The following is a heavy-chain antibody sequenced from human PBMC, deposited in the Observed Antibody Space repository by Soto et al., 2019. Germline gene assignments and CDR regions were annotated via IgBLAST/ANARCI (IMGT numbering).Heavy chain of an antibody. D-gene: IGHD2-8*01. J-gene: IGHJ6*02. CDR1: GGSISSGGYY. V-gene: IGHV4-31*03. CDR2: IYYSGST. CDR3: ARERMVYPYYGMDV. Sequence: LSLTCSVSGGSISSGGYYWSWIRQHPGKGLEWIGYIYYSGSTYYNPSLKSRVTISVDTSKNQFSLKLSSVTAADTAVYYCARERMVYPYYGMDVWGQGTTVTVSS.